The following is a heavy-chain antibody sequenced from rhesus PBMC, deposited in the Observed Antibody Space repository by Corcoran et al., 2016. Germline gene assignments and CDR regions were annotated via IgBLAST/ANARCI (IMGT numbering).Heavy chain of an antibody. V-gene: IGHV4-122*02. J-gene: IGHJ6*01. Sequence: QLQLQESGPGLVKPSETLSLTCAVSGYSISSGYGWSWIRPPPGKGLEWIGYISYSGSTSYNPSLKSRVTISRDTSKNQFSLKLSSVTAADTAVYYCARDGSYGLDSWGQGVVVTVSS. CDR3: ARDGSYGLDS. D-gene: IGHD1-44*02. CDR2: ISYSGST. CDR1: GYSISSGYG.